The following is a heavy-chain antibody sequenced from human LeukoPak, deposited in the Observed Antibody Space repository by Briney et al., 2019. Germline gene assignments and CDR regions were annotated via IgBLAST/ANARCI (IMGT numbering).Heavy chain of an antibody. J-gene: IGHJ6*03. Sequence: GSSVKVSCKASGGTFSTISWVRQAPGQGLEWMGAIIPIFGTANYAQKFQGRVTFNADESTTTAYMELSSLRSEDTAVYYCARVAAEVVGVPGAIGFGWLRRDYYYMDAWGKGTTVTVSS. D-gene: IGHD2-2*02. CDR3: ARVAAEVVGVPGAIGFGWLRRDYYYMDA. V-gene: IGHV1-69*01. CDR1: GGTFST. CDR2: IIPIFGTA.